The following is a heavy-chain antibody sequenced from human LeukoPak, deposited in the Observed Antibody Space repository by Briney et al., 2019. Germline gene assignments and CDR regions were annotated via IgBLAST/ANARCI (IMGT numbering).Heavy chain of an antibody. V-gene: IGHV3-74*01. CDR2: INSDGSST. CDR1: GFTFSSYW. Sequence: GGSLRLSCAASGFTFSSYWMHWVRQAPGKGLVWVSRINSDGSSTSYADSVKGRFTISRDNAKNTLYLQMNSLRAEDTAVYYCARAGPKIYYYGMDVWGQGTTVTVSS. D-gene: IGHD1-1*01. J-gene: IGHJ6*02. CDR3: ARAGPKIYYYGMDV.